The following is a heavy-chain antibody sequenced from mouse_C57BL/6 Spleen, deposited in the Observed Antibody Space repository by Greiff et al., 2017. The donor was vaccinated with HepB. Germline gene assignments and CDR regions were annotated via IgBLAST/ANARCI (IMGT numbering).Heavy chain of an antibody. J-gene: IGHJ3*01. Sequence: VQLQQSGTVLARPGASVKMSCKTSGYTFTSYWMHWVKQRPGQGLEWIGAIYPGNSDTSYNQKFKGKAKLTAVTSASTAYMELSSLTNEDSAVYYCTRTGITTVEGLAWFAYWGQGTLVTVSA. CDR3: TRTGITTVEGLAWFAY. D-gene: IGHD1-1*01. V-gene: IGHV1-5*01. CDR2: IYPGNSDT. CDR1: GYTFTSYW.